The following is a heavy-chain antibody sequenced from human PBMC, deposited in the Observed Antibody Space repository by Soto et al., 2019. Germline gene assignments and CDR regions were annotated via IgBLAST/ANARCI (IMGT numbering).Heavy chain of an antibody. D-gene: IGHD6-19*01. Sequence: GGSLRLSCEASGFTFNNYAMTWVRQTPGKGLQWVSTISGSGSSTFYADSVRGRFTISRDNSKNTLYLQMNSLRAEDTALYYCAKEKIASTVADFFDWWGQGA. CDR3: AKEKIASTVADFFDW. CDR1: GFTFNNYA. J-gene: IGHJ4*02. V-gene: IGHV3-23*01. CDR2: ISGSGSST.